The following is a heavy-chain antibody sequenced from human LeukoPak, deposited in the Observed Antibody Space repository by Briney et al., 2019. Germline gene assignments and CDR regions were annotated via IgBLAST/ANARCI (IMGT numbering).Heavy chain of an antibody. CDR1: GGTFSSYA. Sequence: ASVKVSCEASGGTFSSYAISWVRQAPGQGLEWMGRIIPILGIANYAQKFQGRVTITADKSTSTAYMELSSLRSEDTAVYYCARGRHIVDYYYYYGMDVWGQGTTVTVSS. D-gene: IGHD2-21*01. V-gene: IGHV1-69*04. J-gene: IGHJ6*02. CDR3: ARGRHIVDYYYYYGMDV. CDR2: IIPILGIA.